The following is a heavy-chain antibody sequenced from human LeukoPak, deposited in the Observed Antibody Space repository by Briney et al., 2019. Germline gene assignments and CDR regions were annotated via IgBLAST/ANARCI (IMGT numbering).Heavy chain of an antibody. CDR2: ITPNADRT. CDR1: GFTFGSYG. CDR3: ARVQRELMWYYFDY. V-gene: IGHV3-23*01. Sequence: GGSLRLSCAASGFTFGSYGMSWVRQAPGKGLEWVSFITPNADRTSYADSVEGRFTISRDNPRNTLYMQMNSLRVEDTALYYCARVQRELMWYYFDYWGQGTLVTVSS. D-gene: IGHD1-1*01. J-gene: IGHJ4*02.